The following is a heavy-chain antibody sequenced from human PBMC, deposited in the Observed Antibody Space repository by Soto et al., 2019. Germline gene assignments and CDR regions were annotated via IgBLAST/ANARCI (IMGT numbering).Heavy chain of an antibody. CDR2: IYYSGST. D-gene: IGHD6-6*01. CDR1: GGSISSYY. CDR3: ATEVSWSIAARQNRFDH. Sequence: SETLSLTCTVSGGSISSYYWSWIGQPPGKGLEWSGYIYYSGSTNYNPSLKSQDTLLVDKSKNQFSQTLTSVTAPDTAVYYCATEVSWSIAARQNRFDHWRQGTLVTVSS. J-gene: IGHJ5*02. V-gene: IGHV4-59*03.